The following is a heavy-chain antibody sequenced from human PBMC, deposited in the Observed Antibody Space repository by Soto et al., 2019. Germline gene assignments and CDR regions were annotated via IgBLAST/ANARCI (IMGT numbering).Heavy chain of an antibody. Sequence: QVQLVESGGGVVQPGRSLRLSCAASGFTFSSYGMHWVRQAPGKGLEWVAVISYDGSNKYYADSVKGRFNISRDNSKNTLYLQMNSLRAEDTAVYYCAKDRAYGSGSYFAFDIWGQGTMVTVSS. CDR3: AKDRAYGSGSYFAFDI. J-gene: IGHJ3*02. D-gene: IGHD3-10*01. CDR1: GFTFSSYG. V-gene: IGHV3-30*18. CDR2: ISYDGSNK.